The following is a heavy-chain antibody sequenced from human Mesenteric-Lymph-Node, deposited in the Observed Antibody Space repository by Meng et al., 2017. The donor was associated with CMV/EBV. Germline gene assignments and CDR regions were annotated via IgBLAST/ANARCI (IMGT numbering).Heavy chain of an antibody. CDR2: IKSKTDGGTT. CDR1: GSSFSNAW. CDR3: TTGRQLSIPLYDFWSYGMDV. V-gene: IGHV3-15*01. Sequence: GGSLRLSCAASGSSFSNAWMSWVRQAPGKGLEWVGRIKSKTDGGTTDYVTPVKGRFTISRDDSKNTLYLQMNTLKTEDTAVYYCTTGRQLSIPLYDFWSYGMDVWGQGTTVTVSS. J-gene: IGHJ6*02. D-gene: IGHD3-3*01.